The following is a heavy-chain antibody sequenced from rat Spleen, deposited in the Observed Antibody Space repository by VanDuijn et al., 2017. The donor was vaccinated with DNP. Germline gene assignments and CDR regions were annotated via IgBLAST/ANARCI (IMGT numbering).Heavy chain of an antibody. J-gene: IGHJ2*01. Sequence: QVQLQQSGAELVKPGSSVKISCKASGYTFTSYDVQWIKHQPGNGLEWIGWIYPGNGNTNYNQRFNGKATFTADTSSSTAYLHLISLTSEDSAVYFCARGGDGTFYYWGQGVMVRVSS. CDR2: IYPGNGNT. V-gene: IGHV1-28*01. CDR3: ARGGDGTFYY. CDR1: GYTFTSYD. D-gene: IGHD1-12*02.